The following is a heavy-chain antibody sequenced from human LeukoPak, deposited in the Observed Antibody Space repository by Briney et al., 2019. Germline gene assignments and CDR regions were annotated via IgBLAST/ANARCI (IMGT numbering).Heavy chain of an antibody. D-gene: IGHD6-6*01. CDR3: ARAYSSSSEVAG. Sequence: ASVKVSCKASGYTFTGYYMHWVRQAPGQGLEWMGWINPNSGGTNYAQKFQGRVTISVDTSKNQFSLKLSSVTAADTAVYYCARAYSSSSEVAGWGQGTLVTVSS. CDR2: INPNSGGT. J-gene: IGHJ4*02. CDR1: GYTFTGYY. V-gene: IGHV1-2*02.